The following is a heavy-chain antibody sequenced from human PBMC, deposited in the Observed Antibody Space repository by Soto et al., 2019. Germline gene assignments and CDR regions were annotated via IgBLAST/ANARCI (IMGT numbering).Heavy chain of an antibody. V-gene: IGHV1-3*05. CDR1: GYTFTSYA. Sequence: QVQLVQSGAEEKKPGASVKVSCKASGYTFTSYAMHWVRQAPGQRLEWMGWINAGNGNTKYSQKFQGRVTITRDTSASTAYRELSRLRSEDTAVYYCARVVYSSGWSHAFDIWGQGTMVTVSS. CDR2: INAGNGNT. CDR3: ARVVYSSGWSHAFDI. J-gene: IGHJ3*02. D-gene: IGHD6-19*01.